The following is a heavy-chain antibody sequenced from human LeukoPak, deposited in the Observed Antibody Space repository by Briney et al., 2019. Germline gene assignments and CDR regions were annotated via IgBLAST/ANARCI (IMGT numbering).Heavy chain of an antibody. Sequence: PGGSLRLSCAASGFTFNNYVMHWVRQAPGKGLEWVAVISFDGSKKYSVDSVKGRFTISRDNSKNTLYLQMNFLRVEDTAIYYCAKDLERHIVVVTASAVDYWGQGTLVTVSS. D-gene: IGHD2-21*02. J-gene: IGHJ4*02. CDR1: GFTFNNYV. V-gene: IGHV3-30*18. CDR2: ISFDGSKK. CDR3: AKDLERHIVVVTASAVDY.